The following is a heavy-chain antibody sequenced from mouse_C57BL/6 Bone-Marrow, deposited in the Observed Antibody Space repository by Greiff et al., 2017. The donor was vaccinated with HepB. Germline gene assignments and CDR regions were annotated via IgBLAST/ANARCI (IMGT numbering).Heavy chain of an antibody. CDR1: GYTFTSYW. CDR3: AREEITTVVATDAMDY. J-gene: IGHJ4*01. V-gene: IGHV1-72*01. CDR2: IDPNSGGT. Sequence: QVQLQQPGAELVKPGASVKLSCKASGYTFTSYWMHWVKQRPGRGLEWIGRIDPNSGGTKYNEKFKSKATLTVDKPSSTAYMQLSSLTSEDSAVYYCAREEITTVVATDAMDYWGQGTSVTVSS. D-gene: IGHD1-1*01.